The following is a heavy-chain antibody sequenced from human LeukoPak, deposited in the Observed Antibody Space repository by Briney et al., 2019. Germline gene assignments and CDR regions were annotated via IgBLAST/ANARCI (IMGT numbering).Heavy chain of an antibody. CDR1: GFTASSNY. CDR3: AKEVVGATAG. D-gene: IGHD1-26*01. J-gene: IGHJ4*02. V-gene: IGHV3-66*01. CDR2: IYSGGTT. Sequence: GGSLRLSCAASGFTASSNYMSWVRQAPGKGLEWVSVIYSGGTTYYADSVKGRFTISRDNSKNTLYLQMNSLRAEDTAVYYCAKEVVGATAGWGQGTLVTVSS.